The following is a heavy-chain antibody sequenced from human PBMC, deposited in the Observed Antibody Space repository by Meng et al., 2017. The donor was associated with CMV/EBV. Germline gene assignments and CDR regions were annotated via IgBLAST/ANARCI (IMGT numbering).Heavy chain of an antibody. J-gene: IGHJ6*02. CDR2: ISAYNGNT. V-gene: IGHV1-18*01. D-gene: IGHD3-3*01. CDR3: AREDNDGRFLDWLCERSPYYYYYYGMDV. Sequence: SVTVSCKASVYTFPSYCFIWLRQAPGQRLEGMGWISAYNGNTNYAQKLQDRVTMTTDTSTSTAYMELRSLRSDDTAVYYCAREDNDGRFLDWLCERSPYYYYYYGMDVWGQGTTVTVSS. CDR1: VYTFPSYC.